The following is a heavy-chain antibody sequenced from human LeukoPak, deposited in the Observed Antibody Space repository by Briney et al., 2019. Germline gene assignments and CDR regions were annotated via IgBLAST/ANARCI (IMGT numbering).Heavy chain of an antibody. CDR3: ARGKNYDFWSGSNVMADYYYYMDV. J-gene: IGHJ6*03. CDR1: GGSFSGYY. D-gene: IGHD3-3*01. Sequence: SETLSLTCAVYGGSFSGYYWSWIRQPPGKGLEWIGEVNHSGSTNYNPSLKSRVTISVDTSKNQFSLRLSSVTAADTAVYYCARGKNYDFWSGSNVMADYYYYMDVWGKGTTVTVSS. V-gene: IGHV4-34*01. CDR2: VNHSGST.